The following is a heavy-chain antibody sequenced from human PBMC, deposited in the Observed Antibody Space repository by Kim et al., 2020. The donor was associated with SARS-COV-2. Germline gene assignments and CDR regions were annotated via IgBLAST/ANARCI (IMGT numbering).Heavy chain of an antibody. Sequence: SETLSLTCTVSGGSISSSSYYWGWIRQPPGKGLEWIGSIYYSGSTYYNPSLKSRVTISVDTSKNQFSLKLSSVTAADTAVYYCASRIAVAGTVLYGMDVWGQGTTVTVSS. CDR1: GGSISSSSYY. J-gene: IGHJ6*02. CDR3: ASRIAVAGTVLYGMDV. CDR2: IYYSGST. V-gene: IGHV4-39*01. D-gene: IGHD6-19*01.